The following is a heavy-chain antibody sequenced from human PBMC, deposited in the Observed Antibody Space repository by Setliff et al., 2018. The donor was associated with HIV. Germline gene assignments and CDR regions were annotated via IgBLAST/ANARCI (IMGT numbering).Heavy chain of an antibody. CDR3: VVPAAVGAPDAFDI. CDR1: GGTFSSYG. D-gene: IGHD2-15*01. CDR2: IIPIFGTP. V-gene: IGHV1-69*13. J-gene: IGHJ3*02. Sequence: GASVKVSCKASGGTFSSYGISWVRQAPGQGLEWMGGIIPIFGTPNYALKFQDRVTITADESTTTAYMELSSLRSEDTAVYYCVVPAAVGAPDAFDIWGQGTKVTVSS.